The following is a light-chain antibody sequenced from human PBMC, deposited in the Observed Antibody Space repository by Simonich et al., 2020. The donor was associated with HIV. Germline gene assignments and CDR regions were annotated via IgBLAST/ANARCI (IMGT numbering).Light chain of an antibody. Sequence: EIVMTQSPATLSVSPGERATLSCRASQSFRSNLVWYQQKPGQAPRLLMHGASTRASGIPARFSGSGSGTEFTLTISSLQSEDFAVYHCQQYTNWPLTFGGGTKVKIK. J-gene: IGKJ4*01. CDR3: QQYTNWPLT. V-gene: IGKV3-15*01. CDR1: QSFRSN. CDR2: GAS.